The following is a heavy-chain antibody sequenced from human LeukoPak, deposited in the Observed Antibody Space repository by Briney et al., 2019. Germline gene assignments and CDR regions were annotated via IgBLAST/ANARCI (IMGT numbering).Heavy chain of an antibody. D-gene: IGHD6-13*01. CDR2: ISSSSGSTM. CDR1: GFTFSDYY. Sequence: GGSLRLSCAASGFTFSDYYMSWFRQVPGKGLEWTSYISSSSGSTMYYADSVKGRFTISRDNAKNSLSLQMNSLRAEDTAVYYCARLGSIAAAGTVDYWGQGTLVTVSS. CDR3: ARLGSIAAAGTVDY. V-gene: IGHV3-11*01. J-gene: IGHJ4*02.